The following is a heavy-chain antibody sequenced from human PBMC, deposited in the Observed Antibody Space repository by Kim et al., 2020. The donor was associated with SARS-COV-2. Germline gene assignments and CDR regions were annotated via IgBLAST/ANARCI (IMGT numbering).Heavy chain of an antibody. D-gene: IGHD4-17*01. Sequence: GGSLRLSCVASGFSLSCCAMNWVRQVPGKGPEWVSSISHDGTSSHYATSVRGRFTISREDSKNTLYLQLNSPRGDDTALYYCAKDVCDYRGMDVWGQGTT. V-gene: IGHV3-23*01. CDR2: ISHDGTSS. CDR1: GFSLSCCA. J-gene: IGHJ6*02. CDR3: AKDVCDYRGMDV.